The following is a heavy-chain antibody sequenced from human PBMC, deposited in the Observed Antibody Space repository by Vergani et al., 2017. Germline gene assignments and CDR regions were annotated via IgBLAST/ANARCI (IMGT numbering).Heavy chain of an antibody. Sequence: QVQLVESGGGVVQPGGSLRLSCAASGFTFNSYGMHWVRQAPGKGLEWVASIRSDESRRYYGDSMEGRFSISRDNAVNTVYLQIHSLRVEDTAVYYCARGGDGHGFDIWGRGTMVTVS. CDR2: IRSDESRR. J-gene: IGHJ3*02. V-gene: IGHV3-30*02. CDR1: GFTFNSYG. D-gene: IGHD2-21*02. CDR3: ARGGDGHGFDI.